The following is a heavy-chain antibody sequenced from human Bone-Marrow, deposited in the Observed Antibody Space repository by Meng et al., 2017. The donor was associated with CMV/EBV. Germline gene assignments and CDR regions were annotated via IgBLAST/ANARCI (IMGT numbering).Heavy chain of an antibody. CDR3: ARGLEYSSSPENDY. CDR1: GYTFTSYD. J-gene: IGHJ4*02. V-gene: IGHV1-8*01. D-gene: IGHD6-6*01. CDR2: MNPNSGNT. Sequence: ASVKVSCKASGYTFTSYDINWVRQATGQGLEWMGWMNPNSGNTGYAQKLQGRVTMTRNTSISTAYMELSSLRSEDTAVYYCARGLEYSSSPENDYWGQGTLVTVSS.